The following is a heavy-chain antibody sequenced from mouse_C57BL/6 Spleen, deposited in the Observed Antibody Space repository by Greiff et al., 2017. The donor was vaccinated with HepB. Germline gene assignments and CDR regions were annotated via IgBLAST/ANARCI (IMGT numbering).Heavy chain of an antibody. Sequence: DVKLVESGGDLVKPGGSLKLSCAASGFTFSSYGMSWVRQTPDKRLEWVATISSGGSYTYYPDSVKGRFTISRDNAKNTLYLQMSSLKSEDTAMYYCARHVDYGSSYFDYWGQGTTLTVSS. D-gene: IGHD1-1*01. J-gene: IGHJ2*01. CDR2: ISSGGSYT. CDR1: GFTFSSYG. CDR3: ARHVDYGSSYFDY. V-gene: IGHV5-6*02.